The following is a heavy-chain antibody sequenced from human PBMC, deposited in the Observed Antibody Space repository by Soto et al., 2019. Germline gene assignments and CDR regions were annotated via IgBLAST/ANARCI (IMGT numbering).Heavy chain of an antibody. Sequence: PSETLSLTCTVSGGSISSGGYYWSWLRPHPGKGLEWIGYIYYSGSTYYNPSLKSRVTISVDTSKNQFSLKLSSVTAADTAVYYCARSPEATVTAFDYWGQGTLVTVSS. CDR3: ARSPEATVTAFDY. J-gene: IGHJ4*02. CDR2: IYYSGST. V-gene: IGHV4-31*03. CDR1: GGSISSGGYY. D-gene: IGHD4-17*01.